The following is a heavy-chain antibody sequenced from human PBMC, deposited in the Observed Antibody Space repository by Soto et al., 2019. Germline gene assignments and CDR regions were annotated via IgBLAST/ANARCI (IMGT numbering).Heavy chain of an antibody. CDR3: AKCPLESGYLHYYSMDV. J-gene: IGHJ6*03. CDR2: INGDGSSA. Sequence: GGSLRLSCAASGFNFRNYWMHWVRQVPGKGLVWVSRINGDGSSAIYADSVKGRFTISRDNAKNTLYLQMNRLRVEDTAVYYCAKCPLESGYLHYYSMDVWGKGTTVTVSS. CDR1: GFNFRNYW. V-gene: IGHV3-74*01. D-gene: IGHD3-3*01.